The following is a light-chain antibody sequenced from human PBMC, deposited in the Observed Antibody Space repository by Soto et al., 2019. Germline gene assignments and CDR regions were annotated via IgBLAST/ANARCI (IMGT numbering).Light chain of an antibody. CDR1: QSISSY. V-gene: IGKV1-39*01. CDR2: AAS. CDR3: QQYYRYSRT. Sequence: IQMTQSPASLSSSIGDRVTITCRASQSISSYVNWYKQKPGKAPKLLIYAASSLQSGVPSRFSGSGSGTDFTLTVSSLKPDDFETYYCQQYYRYSRTFGQGTKVDI. J-gene: IGKJ1*01.